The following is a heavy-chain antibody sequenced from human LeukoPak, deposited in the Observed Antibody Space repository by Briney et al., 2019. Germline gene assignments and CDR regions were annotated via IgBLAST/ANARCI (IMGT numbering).Heavy chain of an antibody. D-gene: IGHD3-10*01. CDR2: ISYDGSNK. CDR1: GFTFSSYA. Sequence: GRSLRLSCAASGFTFSSYAMHWVRQAPGKGLEWVAVISYDGSNKYYADSVEGRFTISRDNSKNTLYLQMNSLRAEDTAVYYCAREEVRGTFDYWGQGTLVTVSS. V-gene: IGHV3-30-3*01. CDR3: AREEVRGTFDY. J-gene: IGHJ4*02.